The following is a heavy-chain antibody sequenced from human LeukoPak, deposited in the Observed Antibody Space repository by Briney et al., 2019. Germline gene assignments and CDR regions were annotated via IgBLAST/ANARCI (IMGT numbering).Heavy chain of an antibody. J-gene: IGHJ3*02. CDR3: ARVSVGGAFDI. CDR1: GFTFSSYW. Sequence: GGSLRLSCAASGFTFSSYWMHWVRQAPGKGLVWVSRINSDGSSTSYADSVKGRFTISRDNAKNTLYLQMNSLRAEDTAVYYCARVSVGGAFDIWGQGTMVTVSS. D-gene: IGHD3-16*01. CDR2: INSDGSST. V-gene: IGHV3-74*01.